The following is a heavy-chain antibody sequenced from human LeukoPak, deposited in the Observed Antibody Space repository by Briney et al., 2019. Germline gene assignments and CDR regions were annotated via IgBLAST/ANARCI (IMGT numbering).Heavy chain of an antibody. J-gene: IGHJ6*03. CDR3: ARDCGGTIGGTKAYYYMDV. V-gene: IGHV1-8*01. CDR2: MNPNSGNT. Sequence: ASVKVSCKASGYTFISYDINWVRQATGQGLEWMGWMNPNSGNTGYAQKFQGRVTMTRNTSISTAYMELSSLRSEDTAVYYCARDCGGTIGGTKAYYYMDVWGKGTTVTVSS. CDR1: GYTFISYD. D-gene: IGHD2-21*01.